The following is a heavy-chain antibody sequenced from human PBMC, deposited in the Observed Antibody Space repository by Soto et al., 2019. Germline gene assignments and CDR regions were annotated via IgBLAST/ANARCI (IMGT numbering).Heavy chain of an antibody. J-gene: IGHJ3*01. CDR3: ARESTLPESDGDAFYV. Sequence: GASLTLSCAASGFGFSSDDMNCARQAPGKGLECISCIMGSGRKRYYAHSQKGRLPYSTDSGNNSLYLQMKSLRVEDPGLYYCARESTLPESDGDAFYVWCHGTMVTVS. V-gene: IGHV3-48*03. CDR1: GFGFSSDD. CDR2: IMGSGRKR.